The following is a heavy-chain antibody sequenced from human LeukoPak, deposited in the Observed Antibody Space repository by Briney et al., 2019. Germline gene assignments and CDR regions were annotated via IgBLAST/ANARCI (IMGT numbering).Heavy chain of an antibody. D-gene: IGHD3-22*01. CDR2: LYYDGST. V-gene: IGHV4-39*01. Sequence: SETLSLTCTVSGGSISSSSDYWDWIRQPPGKGLEWIGSLYYDGSTYYSPSLKSRVTISVDTSKNQFSLKLSSVTAADTAVYYCARHMYDRSGRPFDYWGQGTLVAVSS. CDR1: GGSISSSSDY. J-gene: IGHJ4*02. CDR3: ARHMYDRSGRPFDY.